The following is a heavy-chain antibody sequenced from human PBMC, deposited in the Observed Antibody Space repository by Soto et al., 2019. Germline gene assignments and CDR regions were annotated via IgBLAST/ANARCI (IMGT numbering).Heavy chain of an antibody. CDR1: GGTFSSYA. J-gene: IGHJ6*03. CDR3: ARGGITIFGVVNSHHYYLAV. D-gene: IGHD3-3*01. Sequence: SVKVSCKASGGTFSSYAISWVRQAPGQGLEWMGGIIPIFGTANYAQKFQGRVTITADESTSTAYMELSSLRSEDTAVYYCARGGITIFGVVNSHHYYLAVSAQGTTVTVSS. CDR2: IIPIFGTA. V-gene: IGHV1-69*13.